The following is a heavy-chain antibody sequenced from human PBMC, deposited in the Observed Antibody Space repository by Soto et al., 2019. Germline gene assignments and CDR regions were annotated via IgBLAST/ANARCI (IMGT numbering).Heavy chain of an antibody. J-gene: IGHJ4*02. CDR1: GFSFRNYC. CDR2: ISDYGRV. CDR3: ARGGLEPFDY. Sequence: EVKLVESGGGLVQSGGSLRLNCAASGFSFRNYCMHWVRQAPGKGRVWVSRISDYGRVNYADSVEGRFTISRDDAKSELYLQMSSWRREDTAVYYCARGGLEPFDYLGQGTLVTVSS. V-gene: IGHV3-74*01. D-gene: IGHD1-1*01.